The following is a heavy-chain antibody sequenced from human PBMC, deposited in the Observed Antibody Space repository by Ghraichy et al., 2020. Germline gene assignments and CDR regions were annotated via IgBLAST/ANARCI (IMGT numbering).Heavy chain of an antibody. CDR3: ARYRVVVPPYYFDY. CDR2: IYHSGST. CDR1: GGSISSGGYS. V-gene: IGHV4-30-2*01. D-gene: IGHD2-2*01. J-gene: IGHJ4*02. Sequence: SETLSLTCAVSGGSISSGGYSWSWIRQPPGKGLEWFGYIYHSGSTYYNPSLKSRVTISVDRSKNQFSLKLSSVTAADTAVYYCARYRVVVPPYYFDYWGQGTLVTVSS.